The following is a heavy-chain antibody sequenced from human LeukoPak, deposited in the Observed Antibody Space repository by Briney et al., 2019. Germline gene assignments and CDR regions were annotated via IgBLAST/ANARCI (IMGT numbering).Heavy chain of an antibody. V-gene: IGHV3-33*01. CDR1: GFIFSNYD. Sequence: GGSLRLSCAASGFIFSNYDMHWVRQAPGKGLEWVAVIWYDGSDKHYADSVQGRFTISRDNSKNSLYLQMNSPRAEDTALYYCARRVQYYFDYWGQGTLVTVSS. J-gene: IGHJ4*02. CDR3: ARRVQYYFDY. CDR2: IWYDGSDK.